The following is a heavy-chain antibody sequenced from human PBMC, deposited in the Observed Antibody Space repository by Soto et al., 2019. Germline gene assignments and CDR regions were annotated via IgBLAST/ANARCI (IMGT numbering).Heavy chain of an antibody. CDR1: GDTFTDNY. V-gene: IGHV1-2*02. J-gene: IGHJ4*02. CDR2: INPQSGGT. D-gene: IGHD1-26*01. Sequence: ASVKVSCKASGDTFTDNYIHWVRQAPGKGFEWMGWINPQSGGTSYRQKFEGRVTMTGDTSLSKVYMTLRRLTSDDTAEDYCARDLATGGGSAGVDYWGQGTLVTVSS. CDR3: ARDLATGGGSAGVDY.